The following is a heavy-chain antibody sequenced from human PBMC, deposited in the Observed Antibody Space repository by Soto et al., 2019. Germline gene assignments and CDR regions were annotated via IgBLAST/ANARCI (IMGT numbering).Heavy chain of an antibody. CDR1: GYTFTSYG. J-gene: IGHJ4*02. V-gene: IGHV1-18*01. CDR3: ARDLPIGRFGELFYY. CDR2: ISAYNGNT. Sequence: QVQLVQSGAEVKKPGASVKVSCKASGYTFTSYGISWVRQAPGQGLEWMGWISAYNGNTNYAQKLQGRVTMTTDTSXXTAYMELRSLRSDDTAVYYCARDLPIGRFGELFYYWGQGTLVTVSS. D-gene: IGHD3-10*01.